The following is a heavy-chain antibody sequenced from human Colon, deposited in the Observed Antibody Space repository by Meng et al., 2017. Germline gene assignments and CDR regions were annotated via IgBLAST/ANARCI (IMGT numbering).Heavy chain of an antibody. CDR1: GFTFSNCG. Sequence: GESLKISCAASGFTFSNCGMHWVRQVPGTGLEWVAIIWYDGSNKYYVDSVKGRFTISRDNSKNTLYLQMDSLRAEDTAVYYCARDTVGAAGAFDMWGQVTMVT. V-gene: IGHV3-33*01. J-gene: IGHJ3*02. CDR3: ARDTVGAAGAFDM. D-gene: IGHD2-15*01. CDR2: IWYDGSNK.